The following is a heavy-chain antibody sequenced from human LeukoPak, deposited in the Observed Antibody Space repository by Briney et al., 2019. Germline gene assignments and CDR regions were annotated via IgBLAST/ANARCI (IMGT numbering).Heavy chain of an antibody. J-gene: IGHJ1*01. V-gene: IGHV4-39*02. CDR1: SGSISSSSYY. CDR3: ARRRYYDSTGYLD. D-gene: IGHD3-22*01. CDR2: IYYSGST. Sequence: SETLSLTCTISSGSISSSSYYWGWIRQPPGKGLEWIADIYYSGSTYYNPSLKSRVSISIDTSNNHFSLRLSSVTAADTAPYYCARRRYYDSTGYLDWGQGTLVTVSS.